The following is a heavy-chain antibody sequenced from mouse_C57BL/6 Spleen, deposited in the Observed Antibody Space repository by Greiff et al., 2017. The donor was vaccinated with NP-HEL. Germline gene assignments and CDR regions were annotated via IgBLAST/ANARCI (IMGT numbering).Heavy chain of an antibody. D-gene: IGHD3-3*01. J-gene: IGHJ2*01. CDR1: GYTFTSYW. V-gene: IGHV1-50*01. CDR3: ARGGDSQGYFDY. CDR2: IDPSDSYT. Sequence: QVQLQQSGAELVKPGASVKLSCKASGYTFTSYWMQWVKQRPGQGLEWIGEIDPSDSYTNYNQKFKGKATLTVDTSSSTAYMQLSSLTSEDSAVYYCARGGDSQGYFDYWGQGTTLTVSS.